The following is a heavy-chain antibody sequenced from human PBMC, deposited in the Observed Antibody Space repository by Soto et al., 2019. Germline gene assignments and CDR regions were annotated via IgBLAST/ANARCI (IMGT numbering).Heavy chain of an antibody. CDR2: IIPIFGTA. Sequence: ASVKVSCKASGGTFSSYAISWVRQAPGQGLEWMGGIIPIFGTANYAQKFQGRVTITADESTSTAYMELSSLRSEDTAVYYCAMDGGKDIVVVPAGDVWGQGTTVTVSS. CDR1: GGTFSSYA. CDR3: AMDGGKDIVVVPAGDV. J-gene: IGHJ6*02. V-gene: IGHV1-69*13. D-gene: IGHD2-2*01.